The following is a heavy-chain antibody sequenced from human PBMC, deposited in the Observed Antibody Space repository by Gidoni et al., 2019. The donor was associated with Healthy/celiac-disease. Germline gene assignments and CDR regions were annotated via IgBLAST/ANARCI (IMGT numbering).Heavy chain of an antibody. CDR3: ARDRPGIAAAPFDY. J-gene: IGHJ4*01. Sequence: QVQLVESGGGVVQPGRSLRLSCAASGFTFISYAMHWVRQAPGKGLEWVAVISYDGSNKYYADAVKGRFTISRDNSKNTLYLQMNSLRAEDTAVYYCARDRPGIAAAPFDYWGQGTLVTVSS. CDR1: GFTFISYA. V-gene: IGHV3-30-3*01. D-gene: IGHD6-13*01. CDR2: ISYDGSNK.